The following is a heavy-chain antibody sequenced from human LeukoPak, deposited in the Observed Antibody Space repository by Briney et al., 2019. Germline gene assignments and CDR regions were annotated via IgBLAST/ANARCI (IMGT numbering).Heavy chain of an antibody. D-gene: IGHD3-9*01. J-gene: IGHJ4*02. CDR2: ISASGIST. Sequence: PGGSLRLSCAASGFTFHNYAMNWVRQAPGKGLKWVSSISASGISTYYSDSVKGRFTISRDNSKNTLYLQMNSLRAEDTAVYYCAKGDNDILTGYYNSFDYWGQGTLVTVSS. V-gene: IGHV3-23*01. CDR3: AKGDNDILTGYYNSFDY. CDR1: GFTFHNYA.